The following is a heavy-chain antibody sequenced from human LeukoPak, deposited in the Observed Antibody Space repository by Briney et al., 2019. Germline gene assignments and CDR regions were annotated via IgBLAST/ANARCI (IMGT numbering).Heavy chain of an antibody. D-gene: IGHD3-16*01. CDR1: GLTLSSYS. CDR3: ARDLWRSHFDY. Sequence: PGGSLRLSCAASGLTLSSYSMNWVRQAPGKGLEWVANIKQDGSEKYYVDSVKGRFTISRDNAKNSLYLQMNSLRAEDTAVYYCARDLWRSHFDYWGQGTLVTVSS. CDR2: IKQDGSEK. V-gene: IGHV3-7*01. J-gene: IGHJ4*02.